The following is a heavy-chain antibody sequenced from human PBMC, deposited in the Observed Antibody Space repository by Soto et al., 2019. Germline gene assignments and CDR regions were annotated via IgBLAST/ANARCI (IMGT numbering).Heavy chain of an antibody. J-gene: IGHJ5*02. Sequence: GGSLRLSCAASGFTLSSYSMNWVRQAPGKGLEWVSSISSSSSYIYYADSVKGRFTISRDNAKNSLYLQMNSLRAEDTAVYYCARGIRILTNWFDPWGQGTLVTVSS. V-gene: IGHV3-21*01. CDR2: ISSSSSYI. CDR1: GFTLSSYS. D-gene: IGHD3-9*01. CDR3: ARGIRILTNWFDP.